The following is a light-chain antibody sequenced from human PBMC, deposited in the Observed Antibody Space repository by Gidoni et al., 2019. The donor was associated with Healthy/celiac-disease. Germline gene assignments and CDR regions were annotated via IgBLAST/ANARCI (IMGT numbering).Light chain of an antibody. V-gene: IGKV1-5*01. Sequence: DIQMTQSPSTLSASVGDRVTITCRASQRISIWLAWYQQKPGKAPKLLIYDASSLESGVPSRFSGSGSGTEFTLTSSSLQPDDFATYYCQQYNSYSFGQGTKVEIK. J-gene: IGKJ1*01. CDR1: QRISIW. CDR3: QQYNSYS. CDR2: DAS.